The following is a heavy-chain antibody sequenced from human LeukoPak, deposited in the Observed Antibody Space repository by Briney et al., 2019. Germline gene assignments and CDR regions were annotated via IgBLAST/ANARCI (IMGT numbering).Heavy chain of an antibody. D-gene: IGHD6-19*01. CDR1: GFTFSSYA. V-gene: IGHV3-30-3*01. Sequence: GRSLRLSCAASGFTFSSYAMHWVRQAPGKGLEWVAVISYDGSKKYYADSVKGRFTISRDNSKNTLYLQMNSLRAEDTAVYYCARVDSLAVAGLAFDYWGQGTLVTVSS. CDR2: ISYDGSKK. J-gene: IGHJ4*02. CDR3: ARVDSLAVAGLAFDY.